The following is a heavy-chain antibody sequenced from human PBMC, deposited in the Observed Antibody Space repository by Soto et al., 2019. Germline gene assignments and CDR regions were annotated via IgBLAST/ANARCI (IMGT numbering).Heavy chain of an antibody. D-gene: IGHD3-10*01. CDR1: GGTFSSYA. J-gene: IGHJ6*02. Sequence: ASVKVSCKASGGTFSSYAISWLRRAPGQGLEWMGGIIPIFGTANYAQKFQGRVTITADESTSTAYMELSSLRSEDTAVYYCAWFGEHTNGMDVWGQGTTVTVSS. CDR3: AWFGEHTNGMDV. CDR2: IIPIFGTA. V-gene: IGHV1-69*13.